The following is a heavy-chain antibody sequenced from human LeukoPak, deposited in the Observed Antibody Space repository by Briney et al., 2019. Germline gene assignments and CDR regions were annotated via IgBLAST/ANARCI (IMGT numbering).Heavy chain of an antibody. CDR2: INSDGSTT. CDR1: GFTFSGYW. D-gene: IGHD5-24*01. Sequence: GGSLRLSCAASGFTFSGYWMHWVRQVPGKGLVWVSRINSDGSTTTYADSVKGRFTTSRDNARNSLYLQMNSLRAEDTAVYYCARVVRGDAYNYDYWGRGTLVTVSS. J-gene: IGHJ4*02. CDR3: ARVVRGDAYNYDY. V-gene: IGHV3-74*01.